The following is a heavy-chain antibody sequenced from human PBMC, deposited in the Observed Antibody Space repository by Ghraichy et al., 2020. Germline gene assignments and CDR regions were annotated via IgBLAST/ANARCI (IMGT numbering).Heavy chain of an antibody. CDR1: GGTFSTYA. CDR3: ARGTRGPYFDWLLPLGY. Sequence: SVKVSCKASGGTFSTYAISWVRQAPGQGLEWMGGIIPIFGTANYAQKFQGRVTITADESTSTAYMELSSLRSDDTAVYYCARGTRGPYFDWLLPLGYWGQGTLVTVSS. D-gene: IGHD3-9*01. CDR2: IIPIFGTA. J-gene: IGHJ4*02. V-gene: IGHV1-69*13.